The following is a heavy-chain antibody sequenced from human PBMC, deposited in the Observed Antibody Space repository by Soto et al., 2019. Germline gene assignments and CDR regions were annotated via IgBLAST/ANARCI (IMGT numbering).Heavy chain of an antibody. CDR2: ISAFNGYT. CDR1: GYIFNKYG. J-gene: IGHJ3*01. CDR3: ASGRGVVSPASTQDACDV. D-gene: IGHD2-21*01. V-gene: IGHV1-18*01. Sequence: ASVKVSCKASGYIFNKYGFNWVRQAPGQGLEWMGRISAFNGYTNFAQKFQGRVTLTTDTSTNTAYMELSSLRSDDTAIYYCASGRGVVSPASTQDACDVCGQWTMVTV.